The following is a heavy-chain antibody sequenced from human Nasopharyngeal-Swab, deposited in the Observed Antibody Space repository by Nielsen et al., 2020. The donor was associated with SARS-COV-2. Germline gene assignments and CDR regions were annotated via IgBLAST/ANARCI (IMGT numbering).Heavy chain of an antibody. V-gene: IGHV3-7*01. CDR1: GFTFSSYW. Sequence: GSLKISCAASGFTFSSYWMSWVRQAPGKGLEWVANIKQDGSEKYYVDSVKGRFTISRDNAKNSLYLQMNSLRAEDTAVYYCARDTTWDGWFGEFFGYWGQGTLVTVSS. CDR3: ARDTTWDGWFGEFFGY. D-gene: IGHD3-10*01. J-gene: IGHJ4*02. CDR2: IKQDGSEK.